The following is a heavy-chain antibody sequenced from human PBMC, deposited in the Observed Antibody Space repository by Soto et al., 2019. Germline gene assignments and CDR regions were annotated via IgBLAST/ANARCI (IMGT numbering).Heavy chain of an antibody. J-gene: IGHJ5*02. D-gene: IGHD2-15*01. CDR2: ISSSRTTK. Sequence: EVQLVESGGGLVQPGGSLRLSCAASGFTFSSYSMNWVRQDPGKGLEWVSYISSSRTTKYYADSVKGRFTISRDNAKNSLYLQMNSLRAEDTAVYYCARDGCSGSNCLNWFDPWGQGNLVTVYS. V-gene: IGHV3-48*01. CDR1: GFTFSSYS. CDR3: ARDGCSGSNCLNWFDP.